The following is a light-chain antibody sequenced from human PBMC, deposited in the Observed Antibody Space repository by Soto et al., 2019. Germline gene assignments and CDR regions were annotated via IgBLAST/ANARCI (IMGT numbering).Light chain of an antibody. CDR1: SSDIGGYDY. V-gene: IGLV2-14*01. Sequence: SVLTQPASVSGPPGQSITISCTGTSSDIGGYDYVSWYQQHPGKVPKLMIFEVSNRPSGVSCRFSGSKSGNTASLTISGLQAEDEADYYCSSYTGSSTLYVFGTGTKVTVL. J-gene: IGLJ1*01. CDR3: SSYTGSSTLYV. CDR2: EVS.